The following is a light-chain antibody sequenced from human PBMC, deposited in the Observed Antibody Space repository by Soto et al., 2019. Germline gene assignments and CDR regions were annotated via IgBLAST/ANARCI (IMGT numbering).Light chain of an antibody. CDR2: DAS. CDR1: QSVSSNY. CDR3: QQYGSSPWT. J-gene: IGKJ1*01. Sequence: IGLTQSLATLSLSPGERAALSCGASQSVSSNYLAWYQQKPGLAPRLLIYDASRRATGIPDRFSGSGSGADFILSISRLEPEDFAVYYCQQYGSSPWTFGQGTKVDIK. V-gene: IGKV3D-20*01.